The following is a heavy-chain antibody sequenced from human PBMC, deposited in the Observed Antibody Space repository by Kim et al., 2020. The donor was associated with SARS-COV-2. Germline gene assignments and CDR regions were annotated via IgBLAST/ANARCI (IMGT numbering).Heavy chain of an antibody. CDR3: ARDGDLYSSGKDAFDN. V-gene: IGHV3-7*01. CDR1: GFTFSSYW. D-gene: IGHD6-19*01. CDR2: IKQDGNQK. J-gene: IGHJ3*02. Sequence: GGSLRLSCAASGFTFSSYWMTWVRQAPGKGLEWVANIKQDGNQKYYVDSVKGRFTISRDNAKNSLYLQMNSLRAEDTAVYYCARDGDLYSSGKDAFDNWGQGTKVTVSS.